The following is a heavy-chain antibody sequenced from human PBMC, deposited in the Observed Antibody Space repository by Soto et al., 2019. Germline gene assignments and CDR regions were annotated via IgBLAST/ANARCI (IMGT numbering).Heavy chain of an antibody. J-gene: IGHJ6*02. Sequence: GGSLRLSCRASGFMFGDYAMSWFRQAPGKGLEWVGLIRSKAYGGTTEYAASVNGRFTISRDDSKSIVYLQMNSLKTEDTAVYYCTRVGKDILTGSVPHYYYGMDIWGQGTTVTVSS. D-gene: IGHD3-9*01. V-gene: IGHV3-49*03. CDR1: GFMFGDYA. CDR3: TRVGKDILTGSVPHYYYGMDI. CDR2: IRSKAYGGTT.